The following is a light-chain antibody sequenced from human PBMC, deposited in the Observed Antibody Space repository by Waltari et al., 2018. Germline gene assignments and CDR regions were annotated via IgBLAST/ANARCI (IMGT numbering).Light chain of an antibody. V-gene: IGKV3-20*01. CDR2: GAS. J-gene: IGKJ1*01. Sequence: EIVLTQSPGTLSLSPGDTATLSCRASQSVGGTLAWYQQKSGQAPRLLIYGASIRATGGPDRFSGSGSGTEFSLTISRLEPEDFAVYYCQHYVRLPVTFGQGTKVEIK. CDR3: QHYVRLPVT. CDR1: QSVGGT.